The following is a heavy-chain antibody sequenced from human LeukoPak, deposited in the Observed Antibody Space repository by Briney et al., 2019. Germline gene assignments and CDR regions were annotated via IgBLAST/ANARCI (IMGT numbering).Heavy chain of an antibody. CDR1: GFTFSNYG. Sequence: GGSLRLSCAAPGFTFSNYGMSWVRQAPGEGLDWVASTNGDDSNTYYSDSVKGRFTISRDNFKDTLYLQMNSLKAEDTAVYYCAKGLSAQPLDYWGQGTLVTVSS. CDR3: AKGLSAQPLDY. D-gene: IGHD2-2*01. CDR2: TNGDDSNT. V-gene: IGHV3-23*01. J-gene: IGHJ4*02.